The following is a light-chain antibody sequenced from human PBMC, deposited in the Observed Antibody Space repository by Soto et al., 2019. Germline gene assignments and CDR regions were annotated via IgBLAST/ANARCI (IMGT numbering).Light chain of an antibody. CDR1: QSISSW. CDR2: KAS. V-gene: IGKV1-5*03. J-gene: IGKJ5*01. CDR3: QQDDSHLVT. Sequence: DIQMTQSPSTLSASVGDRVSITCRASQSISSWLAWYQQKPGKAPKLLIYKASNLESGVPSSFSGSGSGTEFTLTISSLQPDDFATYYCQQDDSHLVTFGQGTRLEMK.